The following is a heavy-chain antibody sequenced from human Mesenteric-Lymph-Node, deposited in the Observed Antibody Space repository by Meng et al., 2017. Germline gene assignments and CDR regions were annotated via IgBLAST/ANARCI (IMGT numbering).Heavy chain of an antibody. J-gene: IGHJ4*02. CDR1: GFTFISYS. V-gene: IGHV3-21*01. D-gene: IGHD5-24*01. CDR2: ISSSSSYI. Sequence: EVQLVESGGGLVKPGGSLRLSCAASGFTFISYSMNWVRQSPGKGLEWVSSISSSSSYIYYADSVKGRFTISRDNAKNSLYLQMNSLRAEDTAVYYCARNVRLRDGYNSDYWGQGTLVTVSS. CDR3: ARNVRLRDGYNSDY.